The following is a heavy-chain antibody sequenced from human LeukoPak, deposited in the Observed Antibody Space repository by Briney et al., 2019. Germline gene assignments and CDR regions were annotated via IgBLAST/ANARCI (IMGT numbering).Heavy chain of an antibody. CDR3: AKDTSIEKYCTTGVCLPFDD. J-gene: IGHJ4*02. D-gene: IGHD2-8*01. V-gene: IGHV3-23*01. CDR1: GFTSSSDA. CDR2: ISDSGDYT. Sequence: GGSLTLSCAGSGFTSSSDAMSWVRQAPGQGLEWVSVISDSGDYTSYADSVRGRFTISRDNSRNTLYLQMISLRPEDTAVYYCAKDTSIEKYCTTGVCLPFDDSSQGTLVTVSS.